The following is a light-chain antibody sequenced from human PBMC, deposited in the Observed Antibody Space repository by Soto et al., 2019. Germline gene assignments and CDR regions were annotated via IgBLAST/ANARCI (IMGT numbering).Light chain of an antibody. CDR3: QKYNSAPLT. CDR1: QGIGIY. CDR2: AAS. Sequence: PSSLSASFGDRVTMTCRASQGIGIYLAWFQQRPGNTPKLLIYAASTLQSGVPSRFSGSGSGTDFTLTISSLQPEDVATYYCQKYNSAPLTFGGGTKVDIK. V-gene: IGKV1-27*01. J-gene: IGKJ4*01.